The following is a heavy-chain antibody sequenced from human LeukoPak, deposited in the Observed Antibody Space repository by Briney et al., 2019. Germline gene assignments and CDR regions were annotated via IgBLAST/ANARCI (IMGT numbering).Heavy chain of an antibody. D-gene: IGHD1-26*01. CDR1: GFTFSDHI. CDR3: ARDKDSGGATGSIFDY. V-gene: IGHV3-48*01. J-gene: IGHJ4*02. Sequence: GGSLGLSCAASGFTFSDHIMNWVRQLPGKRLEWVAYVSGSGSTVYYADSVKGRFTISRDNGKSSLYLQMNSLRVEDTALYYCARDKDSGGATGSIFDYWGQGALVTVSS. CDR2: VSGSGSTV.